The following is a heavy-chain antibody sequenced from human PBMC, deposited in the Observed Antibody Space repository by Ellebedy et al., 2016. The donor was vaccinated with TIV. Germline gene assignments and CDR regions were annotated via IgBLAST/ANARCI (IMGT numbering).Heavy chain of an antibody. CDR1: GGTISSYY. D-gene: IGHD4-17*01. CDR3: ARDRGDYGRFDH. Sequence: MPSETLSLTCTVSGGTISSYYWYWIRQPPGKGLEWIGRIYTSGSTNYNPSLKSRVTMSVDTSKNQFSLKLSSVTAADTAVYYLARDRGDYGRFDHWGQGTLVTVSS. J-gene: IGHJ5*02. CDR2: IYTSGST. V-gene: IGHV4-4*07.